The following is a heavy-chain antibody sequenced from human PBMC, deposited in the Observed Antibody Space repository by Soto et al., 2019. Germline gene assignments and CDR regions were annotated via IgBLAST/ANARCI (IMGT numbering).Heavy chain of an antibody. V-gene: IGHV3-23*01. CDR1: GFIFGNYM. CDR3: APHVHCSGGSCHYDAFDI. CDR2: IRDGGEST. D-gene: IGHD2-15*01. J-gene: IGHJ3*02. Sequence: VQLLESGGGLVQPGESLRVSCAFSGFIFGNYMMTWVRQAPGKGLEWVSTIRDGGESTYYADSVKGRFTISRDNSKNTLYLQMDSLGVEDTAVYYCAPHVHCSGGSCHYDAFDIRGQGTMVTVSS.